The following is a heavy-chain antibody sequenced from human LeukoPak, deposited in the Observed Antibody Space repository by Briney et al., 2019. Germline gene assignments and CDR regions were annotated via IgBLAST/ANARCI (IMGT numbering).Heavy chain of an antibody. CDR1: GGTFSSYA. D-gene: IGHD3-3*01. CDR2: IIPILGIA. V-gene: IGHV1-69*04. Sequence: GASVKVSCKASGGTFSSYAISWVRQAPGQGLEWMGRIIPILGIANYAQKFQGRVTITADKSTSTAYKELSSLRSEDTAVYYCARDRYDFWSGYYQNNWFDPWGQGTLVTVSS. CDR3: ARDRYDFWSGYYQNNWFDP. J-gene: IGHJ5*02.